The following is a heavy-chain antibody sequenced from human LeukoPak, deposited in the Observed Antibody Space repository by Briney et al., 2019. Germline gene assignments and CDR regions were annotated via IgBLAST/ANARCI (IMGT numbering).Heavy chain of an antibody. V-gene: IGHV1-8*01. D-gene: IGHD6-13*01. J-gene: IGHJ5*02. CDR2: MNPNSGNT. CDR3: AKGCGRYSSSLNWFDP. CDR1: GYTFTSYG. Sequence: ASVKVSCKASGYTFTSYGINWVRQATGQGLEWMGWMNPNSGNTGYAQKFQGRVTMTRNTSISTAYMELSSLRSEDTAVYYCAKGCGRYSSSLNWFDPWGQGTLVTVSS.